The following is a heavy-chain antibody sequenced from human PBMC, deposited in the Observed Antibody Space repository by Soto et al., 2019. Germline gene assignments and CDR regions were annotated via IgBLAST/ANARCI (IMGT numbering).Heavy chain of an antibody. Sequence: EVQLVESGGGLAKPGGSLRLSCAGSGFIFSNAWVSWVRQAPGKGLEWVGRSVSVSNGGTMHSAAPVQDTFTISRDASRNTLYLQLNSLITEDTALYYCTWEGYPRDYWGRATLVTVPS. V-gene: IGHV3-15*04. J-gene: IGHJ4*02. D-gene: IGHD1-26*01. CDR2: SVSVSNGGTM. CDR3: TWEGYPRDY. CDR1: GFIFSNAW.